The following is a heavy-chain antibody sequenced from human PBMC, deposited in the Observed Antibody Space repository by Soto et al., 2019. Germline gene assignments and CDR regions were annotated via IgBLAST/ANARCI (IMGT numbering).Heavy chain of an antibody. V-gene: IGHV4-34*10. CDR1: GGSFSDFY. CDR2: VNHSGNT. J-gene: IGHJ5*02. CDR3: AMGRYCNGDNCYRGLDWFDP. D-gene: IGHD2-15*01. Sequence: SETLSLTCAVYGGSFSDFYWTWIRQPPGKGPEWVGEVNHSGNTHYNPSLKSRINMAVDSSKNQFSLKLSSVTASDTAVYYCAMGRYCNGDNCYRGLDWFDPWGQGTPVTVSS.